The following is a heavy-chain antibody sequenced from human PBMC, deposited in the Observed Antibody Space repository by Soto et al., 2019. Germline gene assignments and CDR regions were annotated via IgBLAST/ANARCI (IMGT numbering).Heavy chain of an antibody. CDR2: ISGSDGAT. CDR1: GFTFSPFV. D-gene: IGHD3-3*01. V-gene: IGHV3-23*01. J-gene: IGHJ4*02. Sequence: GGSLRLSCVASGFTFSPFVMNWVRQAPGKGLEWVSAISGSDGATFYADSVKGRLTISRDNSKNTLYLQLNSLSAEDTAVYYCAKDFCSRYSCYFDSWGQGSLVTVSS. CDR3: AKDFCSRYSCYFDS.